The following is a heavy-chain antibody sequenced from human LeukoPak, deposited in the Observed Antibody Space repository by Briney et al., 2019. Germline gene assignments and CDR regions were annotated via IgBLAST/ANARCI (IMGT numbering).Heavy chain of an antibody. V-gene: IGHV3-13*04. Sequence: PGGSLRLSCAASGFTFSSYDMHWVRQATGKGLEWVSAIGTAGDTYYPGSVKGRFTISRENAKNSLYLQVNSLRAGDTAVYYCARARGGGALDAFDIWGQGTMVTVSS. CDR3: ARARGGGALDAFDI. D-gene: IGHD4-23*01. J-gene: IGHJ3*02. CDR2: IGTAGDT. CDR1: GFTFSSYD.